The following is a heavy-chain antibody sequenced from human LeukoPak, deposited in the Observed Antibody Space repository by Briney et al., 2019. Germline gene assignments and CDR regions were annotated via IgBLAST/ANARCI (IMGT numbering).Heavy chain of an antibody. CDR1: GVTFSSYG. Sequence: PGGSLRLSCAASGVTFSSYGMHWVRQAPGKGLECVAVISYDGSNKYYADSVKGRFTISRDNSKNTLYLQMNSLRAEDTAVYYCAKDPGYSSGWDYFDYWGQGTLVTVSS. CDR3: AKDPGYSSGWDYFDY. V-gene: IGHV3-30*18. J-gene: IGHJ4*02. D-gene: IGHD6-19*01. CDR2: ISYDGSNK.